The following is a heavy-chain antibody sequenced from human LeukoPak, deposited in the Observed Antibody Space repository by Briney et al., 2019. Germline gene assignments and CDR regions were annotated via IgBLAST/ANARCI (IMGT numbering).Heavy chain of an antibody. V-gene: IGHV3-7*01. J-gene: IGHJ4*02. CDR1: GFTFSTFW. CDR3: AKTARVLDN. Sequence: PGGSLGLSCAASGFTFSTFWMSWVRQAPGKGPEWVAILKHDGSDQYYVDSVKGRFTVSRDNAKNSLYLQMSSLRVEDTAVYYCAKTARVLDNWGQGTQVTVSS. CDR2: LKHDGSDQ. D-gene: IGHD1-14*01.